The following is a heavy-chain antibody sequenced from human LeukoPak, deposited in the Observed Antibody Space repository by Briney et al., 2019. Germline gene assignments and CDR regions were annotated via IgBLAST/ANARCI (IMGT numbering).Heavy chain of an antibody. Sequence: QSGGSLRLSCAASGFTFSRYSMNWVRQAPGKGLEWVSYISSSSSTIYYADSVKGRFTISRDNSKNTLYLQMNSLRAEDTAVYYCAGEYRGSRRSDAFDIWGQGTMVTVSS. CDR3: AGEYRGSRRSDAFDI. D-gene: IGHD3-10*01. J-gene: IGHJ3*02. V-gene: IGHV3-48*01. CDR2: ISSSSSTI. CDR1: GFTFSRYS.